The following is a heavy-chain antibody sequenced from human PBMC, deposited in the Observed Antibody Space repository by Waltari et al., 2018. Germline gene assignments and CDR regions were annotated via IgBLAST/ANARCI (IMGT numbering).Heavy chain of an antibody. CDR1: GYTFTNYA. Sequence: QVQLVQSGSELKKPGASVKVSCKASGYTFTNYAINWLRQAPGQGLELMGWNNTNTGNPTYVQGFTGRFVFSLDTSVSTAYLQINSLKADDTAVYYCAREVVPAATIVVNWFDPWGQGTLVTVSS. D-gene: IGHD2-2*01. CDR2: NNTNTGNP. V-gene: IGHV7-4-1*02. J-gene: IGHJ5*02. CDR3: AREVVPAATIVVNWFDP.